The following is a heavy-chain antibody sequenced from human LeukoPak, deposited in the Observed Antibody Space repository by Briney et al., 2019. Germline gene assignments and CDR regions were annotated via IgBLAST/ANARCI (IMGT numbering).Heavy chain of an antibody. D-gene: IGHD1-1*01. V-gene: IGHV5-51*01. CDR3: ARSDAPLLERRYAFDI. CDR1: GSIFTSYW. J-gene: IGHJ3*02. Sequence: GAALQISWKGSGSIFTSYWIGWVRPMPGEGLEWMGIIYPGDSDTRYSPPFQGQVTISADKSISTSYLQWSSLKASDTAMYYCARSDAPLLERRYAFDIWGQGTMDTVSS. CDR2: IYPGDSDT.